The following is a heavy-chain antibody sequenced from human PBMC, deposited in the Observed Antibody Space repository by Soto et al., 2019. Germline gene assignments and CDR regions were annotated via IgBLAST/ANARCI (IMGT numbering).Heavy chain of an antibody. V-gene: IGHV3-23*01. D-gene: IGHD3-10*01. CDR2: IFGGDAP. Sequence: EGHLLESGGGLVQPGGSLRLSCAASGFTLSNYGMNWVRQAPGKGLEWVSGIFGGDAPTYTDSVKGRFTISRDNSKNTLFLQMNSLRVEDTAIYHCAGGITGSGWSIWGQGTLVVVSS. J-gene: IGHJ4*02. CDR1: GFTLSNYG. CDR3: AGGITGSGWSI.